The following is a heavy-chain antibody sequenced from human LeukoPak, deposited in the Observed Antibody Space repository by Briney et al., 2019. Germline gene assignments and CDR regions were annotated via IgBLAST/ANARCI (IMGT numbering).Heavy chain of an antibody. J-gene: IGHJ4*02. V-gene: IGHV3-21*01. D-gene: IGHD5-18*01. Sequence: GGSLRLSCAASGFTFSSYSMNWVRQAPGKGLEWVSSISSSSSYIYYADSVKGRFTISRDNAKNSLYLQMNSLRAEDTAVYYCASYKGIQQWLNYWGQGTLVTVSS. CDR3: ASYKGIQQWLNY. CDR1: GFTFSSYS. CDR2: ISSSSSYI.